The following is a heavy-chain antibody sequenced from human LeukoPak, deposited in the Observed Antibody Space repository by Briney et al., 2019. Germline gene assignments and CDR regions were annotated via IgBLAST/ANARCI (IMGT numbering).Heavy chain of an antibody. CDR3: ARVLLVGAIYFDY. CDR1: GGSISSHY. CDR2: IYYSGST. Sequence: SETLSLTCTVSGGSISSHYWSWIRQPPGKGLEWIGYIYYSGSTNYNPSPKSRVTISVDTSKNQFSLKLSSVTAADTAVYYCARVLLVGAIYFDYWGQGTLVTVSS. J-gene: IGHJ4*02. D-gene: IGHD1-26*01. V-gene: IGHV4-59*11.